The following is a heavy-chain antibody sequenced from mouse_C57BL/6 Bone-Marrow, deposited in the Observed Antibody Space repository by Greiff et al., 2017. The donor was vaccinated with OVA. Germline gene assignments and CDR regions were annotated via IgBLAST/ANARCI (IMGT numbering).Heavy chain of an antibody. J-gene: IGHJ1*03. CDR3: ARALFWYFDV. V-gene: IGHV1-81*01. CDR2: IYPRSGNT. CDR1: GYTFTSYG. Sequence: QVQLKQSGAELARPGASVKLSCKASGYTFTSYGISWVKQRTGQGLEWIGEIYPRSGNTYYNEKFKGKATLTADKSSSTAYMELRSLTSEDSAVYFCARALFWYFDVWGTGTTVTVSS.